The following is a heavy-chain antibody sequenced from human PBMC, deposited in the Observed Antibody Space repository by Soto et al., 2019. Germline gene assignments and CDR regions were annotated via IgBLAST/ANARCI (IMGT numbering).Heavy chain of an antibody. V-gene: IGHV4-38-2*01. CDR3: ARAAYGSSTLFDY. Sequence: TSETLSLTCAVSGYFFSSDYFWGWIRQPPGKGLEWIGSVYQSGSTYYNPSLKSRVSTSVDTSKNQFSLKLSSVTAADTAVYYCARAAYGSSTLFDYWGRGALVTVSS. CDR2: VYQSGST. J-gene: IGHJ4*02. CDR1: GYFFSSDYF. D-gene: IGHD6-13*01.